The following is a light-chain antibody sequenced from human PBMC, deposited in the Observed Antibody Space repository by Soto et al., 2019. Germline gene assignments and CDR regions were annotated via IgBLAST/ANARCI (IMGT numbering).Light chain of an antibody. Sequence: EIVLTQSPATLSLSPGERATLSCRASQSVSSYLAWYQQKPGQAPRLLIYDASNRATGIPARFSGSGSGTDFTLTIRSLEHEDFAVYYCQQRSNSYTFGQGTKLEIK. CDR3: QQRSNSYT. CDR2: DAS. CDR1: QSVSSY. J-gene: IGKJ2*01. V-gene: IGKV3-11*01.